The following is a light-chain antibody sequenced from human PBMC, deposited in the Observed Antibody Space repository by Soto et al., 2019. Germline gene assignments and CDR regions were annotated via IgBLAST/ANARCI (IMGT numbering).Light chain of an antibody. V-gene: IGKV4-1*01. CDR2: WAS. Sequence: DIVMTQSPDSLAVSLGERATINCKSSQSVLYSSNNKNYLAWYQQKPGQHPKLLIYWASTRESGVPDRFSGGGSGTDFTLTISSLQAEDVAVYYCQQYYSTPPYTFGQGTKLEIK. CDR3: QQYYSTPPYT. CDR1: QSVLYSSNNKNY. J-gene: IGKJ2*01.